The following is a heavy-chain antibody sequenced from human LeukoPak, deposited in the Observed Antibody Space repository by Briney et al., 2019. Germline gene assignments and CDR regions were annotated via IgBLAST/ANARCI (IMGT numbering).Heavy chain of an antibody. D-gene: IGHD6-19*01. CDR1: GFTFSDYY. CDR3: AKVETSYSSGWSRAFDI. V-gene: IGHV3-11*04. Sequence: GGSLRLSCAASGFTFSDYYMSWIRQAPGKGLEWVSYISSSGSTIYYADSVKGRFTISRDNAKNSLYLQMNSLRAEDTAVYYCAKVETSYSSGWSRAFDIWGQGTMVTVSS. CDR2: ISSSGSTI. J-gene: IGHJ3*02.